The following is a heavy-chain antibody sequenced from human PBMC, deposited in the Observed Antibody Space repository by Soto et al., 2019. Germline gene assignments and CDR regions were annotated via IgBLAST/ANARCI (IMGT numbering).Heavy chain of an antibody. J-gene: IGHJ4*02. D-gene: IGHD2-21*02. Sequence: EVQLLESGGGLVQPGGSLRLSCAASGFTFGSYAMSWVRQAPGKGLEWVSAISGSGGSTYYADSVKGRFTISRDNSKNTLSLQMNSLRAEDTSVYYCPKDPCGGDCSHPYWGQGSLVSVSS. CDR2: ISGSGGST. CDR1: GFTFGSYA. V-gene: IGHV3-23*01. CDR3: PKDPCGGDCSHPY.